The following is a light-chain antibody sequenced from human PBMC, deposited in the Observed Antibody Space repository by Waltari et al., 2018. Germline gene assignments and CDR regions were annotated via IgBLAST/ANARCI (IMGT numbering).Light chain of an antibody. V-gene: IGLV2-8*01. J-gene: IGLJ2*01. Sequence: QPALPQPPSASGSPGQSVPISCTRTSTSVAGSNYGPWYQHHPGTAPKVIIFESSKRPSGVPDRFTGSKSGNTASLTVSGLQAEDEADYYCCSYTGSNNLVFGGGTKLTVL. CDR2: ESS. CDR3: CSYTGSNNLV. CDR1: STSVAGSNY.